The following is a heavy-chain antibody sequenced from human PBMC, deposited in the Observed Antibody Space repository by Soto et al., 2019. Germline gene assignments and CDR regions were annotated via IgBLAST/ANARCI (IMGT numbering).Heavy chain of an antibody. CDR2: ISGSGGST. CDR1: GFTFSSYA. J-gene: IGHJ6*03. CDR3: AKFPFYERCGSTGCWYMDV. V-gene: IGHV3-23*01. D-gene: IGHD2-2*01. Sequence: PGGSLRLSCAASGFTFSSYAMSWVRQAPGKGLEWVSAISGSGGSTYYVDSVKGRFTISRDNSKNTLFLQMNSLRAEDTAVYYCAKFPFYERCGSTGCWYMDVWGKGTTVTVSS.